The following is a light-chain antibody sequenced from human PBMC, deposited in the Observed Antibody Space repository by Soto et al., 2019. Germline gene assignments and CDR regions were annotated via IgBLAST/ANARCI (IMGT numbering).Light chain of an antibody. J-gene: IGKJ5*01. CDR1: QSVNRND. CDR3: QQYGGAPDT. CDR2: GAF. V-gene: IGKV3-20*01. Sequence: DIVLTQSPGTLSLSPGERATLSCRASQSVNRNDLAWYQQKPGQAPRLLIYGAFSRATGIPDRISGGGSGTDFTLTISRLEPEDSEVYYCQQYGGAPDTFGQGTRLEIK.